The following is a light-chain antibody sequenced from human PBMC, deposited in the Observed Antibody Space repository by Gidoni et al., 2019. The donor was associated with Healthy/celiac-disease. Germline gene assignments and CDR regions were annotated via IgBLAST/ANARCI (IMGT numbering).Light chain of an antibody. V-gene: IGKV1-39*01. CDR2: AAS. J-gene: IGKJ4*01. CDR3: QQSYSTPLT. Sequence: QMTHSPSYLSASVGDRVTITCRASQSISSYLNWYQPKPGKAPKLLIYAASSLQSGVPSRFSGSGSGTDFTLTISSLQPEDFATYYCQQSYSTPLTFGGGTKVEIK. CDR1: QSISSY.